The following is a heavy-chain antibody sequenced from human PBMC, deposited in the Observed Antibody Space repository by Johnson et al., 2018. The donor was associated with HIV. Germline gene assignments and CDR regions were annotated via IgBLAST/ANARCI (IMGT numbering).Heavy chain of an antibody. D-gene: IGHD1-26*01. Sequence: QVQLVESGGGVVQPGRSLRLSCAASGFTFSSYAMHWVRQAPGKGLEWVAVISYDGSNKYYADSVKGRFTISRDNSKNTLYLQMNSLRAEDTAVYYCARDGTWELHRHAFEIWGQGTMVTVSS. CDR3: ARDGTWELHRHAFEI. J-gene: IGHJ3*02. CDR2: ISYDGSNK. V-gene: IGHV3-30*04. CDR1: GFTFSSYA.